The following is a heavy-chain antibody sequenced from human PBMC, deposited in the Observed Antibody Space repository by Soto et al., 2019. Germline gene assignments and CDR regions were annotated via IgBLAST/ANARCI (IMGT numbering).Heavy chain of an antibody. Sequence: QVQLVQSGAEVVKPGSSVKVSCKASGGTFNRDVITWVRQAPGQGLEWMGGIIPVFGTINYARDFTGRVTITADKSTSTLYMELGSLRFVDTAVYYCARGGGDDYGDYLKGFDIWGQGTMVTVSS. D-gene: IGHD4-17*01. V-gene: IGHV1-69*06. CDR1: GGTFNRDV. J-gene: IGHJ3*02. CDR3: ARGGGDDYGDYLKGFDI. CDR2: IIPVFGTI.